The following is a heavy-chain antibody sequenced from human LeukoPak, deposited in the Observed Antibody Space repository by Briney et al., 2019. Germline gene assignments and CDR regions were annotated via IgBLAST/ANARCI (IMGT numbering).Heavy chain of an antibody. CDR1: GFTFSIYA. D-gene: IGHD3-22*01. CDR3: AKDAPKYYYDSSGYHDAFHI. CDR2: ISGSGGST. J-gene: IGHJ3*02. V-gene: IGHV3-23*01. Sequence: GGSLRLSCAASGFTFSIYAMNWVRQAPGKGLEWVSAISGSGGSTYYADSVKGRFTISRDNSKNTLYLQMNSLRAEDTAVYYCAKDAPKYYYDSSGYHDAFHIWGQGTMVTVSS.